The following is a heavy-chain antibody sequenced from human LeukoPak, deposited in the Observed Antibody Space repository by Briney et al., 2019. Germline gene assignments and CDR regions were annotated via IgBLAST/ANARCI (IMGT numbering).Heavy chain of an antibody. J-gene: IGHJ4*02. CDR2: IKENGSEK. Sequence: PGGSLRLSCAASGFTFSSYWMSWVRQAPGKGLEWVANIKENGSEKSYVDSVKGRFTISRDNPKNSLYLQMNSLRGEDTAVYYCARDGSSFDYWGQGALVTVSS. CDR3: ARDGSSFDY. CDR1: GFTFSSYW. V-gene: IGHV3-7*01. D-gene: IGHD2-15*01.